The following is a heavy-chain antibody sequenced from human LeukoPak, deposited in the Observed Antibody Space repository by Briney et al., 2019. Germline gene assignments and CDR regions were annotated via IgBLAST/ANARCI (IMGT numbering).Heavy chain of an antibody. J-gene: IGHJ6*02. CDR2: ISSSSSTI. D-gene: IGHD6-19*01. V-gene: IGHV3-48*01. Sequence: GGSLRLTCAASGFTFSSYSMNWVRQAPGKGLEWVSYISSSSSTIYYADSVKGRFTISRDSAKNSLYLQMNSLRAEDTAVYYCARDMGGGWYYYYYGMDVWGQGTTVTVSS. CDR3: ARDMGGGWYYYYYGMDV. CDR1: GFTFSSYS.